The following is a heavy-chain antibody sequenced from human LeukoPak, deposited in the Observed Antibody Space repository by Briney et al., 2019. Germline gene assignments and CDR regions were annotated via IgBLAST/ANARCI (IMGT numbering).Heavy chain of an antibody. CDR3: ARVKHKLIFGVVQGSWGWFDP. J-gene: IGHJ5*02. CDR1: GYTFTSYD. Sequence: ASVKVSCKASGYTFTSYDINWVRQATGQGLEWMGWMNPNSGNTGYAQKFQGRVTITRNTSISTAYMELSSLRSEDTAVYYCARVKHKLIFGVVQGSWGWFDPWGQGTLVTVSS. CDR2: MNPNSGNT. D-gene: IGHD3-3*01. V-gene: IGHV1-8*03.